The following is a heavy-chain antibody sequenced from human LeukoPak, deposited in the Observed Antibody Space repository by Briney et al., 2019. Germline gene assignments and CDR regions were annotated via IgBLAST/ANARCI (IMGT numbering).Heavy chain of an antibody. D-gene: IGHD3-16*01. CDR1: GGSFSGYY. Sequence: SETLSLTCAVYGGSFSGYYWSWIRQPPGKGLEWIGEINHSGSTNYNPSLKSRVTISVDTPKNQFSLKLSSVTAADTAVYYCARGSRLGANYFDYWGQGTLVTVSS. CDR2: INHSGST. V-gene: IGHV4-34*01. CDR3: ARGSRLGANYFDY. J-gene: IGHJ4*02.